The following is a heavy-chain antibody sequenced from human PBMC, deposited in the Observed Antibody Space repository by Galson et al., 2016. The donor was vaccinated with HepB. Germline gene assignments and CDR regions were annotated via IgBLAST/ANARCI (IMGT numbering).Heavy chain of an antibody. V-gene: IGHV4-30-4*01. J-gene: IGHJ6*02. D-gene: IGHD3-9*01. Sequence: TLSLTCTVSGDSIRSGGSYWSWIRQPPGKGLEWIGYISYSGSAYYHTSLKGRVTMSFDTSKTLFSLKLTSVTAAYTAGYFCARDQSYDPSTAYYVFDMDVWGQGTTVTVSS. CDR1: GDSIRSGGSY. CDR2: ISYSGSA. CDR3: ARDQSYDPSTAYYVFDMDV.